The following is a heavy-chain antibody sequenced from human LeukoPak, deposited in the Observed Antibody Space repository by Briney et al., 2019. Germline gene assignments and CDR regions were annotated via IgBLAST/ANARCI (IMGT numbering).Heavy chain of an antibody. CDR3: ARTRVATMTCGAI. D-gene: IGHD5-12*01. CDR1: GYTFTSYG. V-gene: IGHV1-18*01. J-gene: IGHJ4*02. CDR2: ISPYNVNA. Sequence: GASVKFSCKASGYTFTSYGISWVRQAPGQGLEWMGWISPYNVNADYAQNVQGRVTMTTDTSTTTAYMELRSLRSDDTAVYYCARTRVATMTCGAIWGQGTMLTVSS.